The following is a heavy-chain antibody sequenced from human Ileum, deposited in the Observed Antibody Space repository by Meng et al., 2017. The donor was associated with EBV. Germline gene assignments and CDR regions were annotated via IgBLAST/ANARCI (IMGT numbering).Heavy chain of an antibody. CDR3: AGDPHSGSPH. J-gene: IGHJ4*02. V-gene: IGHV4-61*01. CDR2: MSYSGST. CDR1: GGSVSSAHSF. Sequence: QGQPQESGPGLVKPSETRSLPCTVSGGSVSSAHSFWTWIRQPPGKGLEWIGYMSYSGSTNYSPPLESRVTISVDTSKNQFSLKLSSVTAADTAVYYCAGDPHSGSPHWGQGTLVTVSS. D-gene: IGHD1-26*01.